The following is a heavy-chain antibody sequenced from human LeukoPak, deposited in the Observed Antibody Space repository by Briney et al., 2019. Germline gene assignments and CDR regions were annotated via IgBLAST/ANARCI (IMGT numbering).Heavy chain of an antibody. J-gene: IGHJ4*02. CDR3: AKDLGSGLLWFGEARSLIDY. CDR2: ISYDGSNK. CDR1: GFTFSSYG. V-gene: IGHV3-30*18. D-gene: IGHD3-10*01. Sequence: PGGSLRLSCAASGFTFSSYGMHWVRQAPGKGLEWVAVISYDGSNKYYADSVKGRFTISRDNSKNTLYLQMNSLRAEDTAVYYCAKDLGSGLLWFGEARSLIDYWGQGTLVTVSS.